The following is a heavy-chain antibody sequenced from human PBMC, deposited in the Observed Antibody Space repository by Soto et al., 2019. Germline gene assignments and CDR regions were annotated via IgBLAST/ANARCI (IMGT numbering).Heavy chain of an antibody. CDR2: IDPSDSYT. D-gene: IGHD2-2*01. Sequence: PGESLKISCKGSVYSFTSYWISWVRQMPGKGLEWMGRIDPSDSYTNYSPSFQGHVTISADKSISTAYLQWSSLKASDTAMYYCARQYCSSTSCYLGMDVWGQGTTVTVSS. J-gene: IGHJ6*02. CDR3: ARQYCSSTSCYLGMDV. V-gene: IGHV5-10-1*01. CDR1: VYSFTSYW.